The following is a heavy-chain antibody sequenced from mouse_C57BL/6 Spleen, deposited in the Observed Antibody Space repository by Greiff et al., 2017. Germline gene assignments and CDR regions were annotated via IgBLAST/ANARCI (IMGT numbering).Heavy chain of an antibody. V-gene: IGHV5-17*01. D-gene: IGHD2-2*01. Sequence: EVQLQESGGGLVKPGGSLKLSCAASGFTFSDYGMHWVRQAPEKGLEWVAYISSGSSTIYYADTVKGRFTISRDNAKNTLFLQMTSLRSEDTAMYYCARSSYGYDPAWFAYWGQGTLVTVSA. CDR2: ISSGSSTI. J-gene: IGHJ3*01. CDR3: ARSSYGYDPAWFAY. CDR1: GFTFSDYG.